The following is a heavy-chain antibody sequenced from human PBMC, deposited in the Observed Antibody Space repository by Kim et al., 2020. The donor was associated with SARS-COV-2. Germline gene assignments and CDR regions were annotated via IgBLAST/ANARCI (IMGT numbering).Heavy chain of an antibody. CDR2: IYYSGST. J-gene: IGHJ6*02. Sequence: SETLSLTCTVSGGSISSGDYYWSWIRQPPGKGLEWIGYIYYSGSTYYNPSLKSRVTISVDTSKNQFSLKLSSVTAAVTAVYYCARAAAIFNGMDVWGQGTTVTVSS. CDR3: ARAAAIFNGMDV. V-gene: IGHV4-30-4*01. D-gene: IGHD3-3*01. CDR1: GGSISSGDYY.